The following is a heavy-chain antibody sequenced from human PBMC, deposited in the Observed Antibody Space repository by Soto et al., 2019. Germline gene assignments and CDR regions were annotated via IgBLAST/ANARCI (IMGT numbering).Heavy chain of an antibody. CDR1: GFTFSNFA. D-gene: IGHD6-6*01. J-gene: IGHJ6*02. CDR3: ASGVEYSSSSYDYYGMDV. V-gene: IGHV3-11*01. Sequence: GGSLRLSCEASGFTFSNFAMIWVRQAPEKGLEWVSYISSVGTIIYYADSVKGRFTISRDNAKNSLYLQMNSLRAEDTAVYYCASGVEYSSSSYDYYGMDVWGQGTTVTVSS. CDR2: ISSVGTII.